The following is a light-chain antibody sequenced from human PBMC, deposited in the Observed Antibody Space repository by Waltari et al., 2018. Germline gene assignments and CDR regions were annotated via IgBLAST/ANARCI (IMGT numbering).Light chain of an antibody. CDR3: SSFTGGSTFVV. CDR2: GVN. V-gene: IGLV2-14*01. CDR1: SSDVGGYNF. Sequence: QSALTQPASVSGSPGQSITISCTGTSSDVGGYNFVSWYQKYPGKAPKLIIYGVNKRPSGASNRFSGSKSGNTASLTISGLRAEDEAEYYCSSFTGGSTFVVFGGGTKLTIL. J-gene: IGLJ2*01.